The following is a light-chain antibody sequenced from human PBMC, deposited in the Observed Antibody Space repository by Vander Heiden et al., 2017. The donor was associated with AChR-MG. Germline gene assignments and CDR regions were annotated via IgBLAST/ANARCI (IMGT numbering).Light chain of an antibody. V-gene: IGKV1-5*03. CDR1: QTIDLW. CDR2: KAS. Sequence: DIQMTQSPSTLSASVGDRVTITCRASQTIDLWLAWYQQKPGKAPKLLIQKASNLENGVPSRFSGSGSGTEFTLTISSLQPDDFATYYCQQCKSNSQYTFGQGTKLEIK. J-gene: IGKJ2*01. CDR3: QQCKSNSQYT.